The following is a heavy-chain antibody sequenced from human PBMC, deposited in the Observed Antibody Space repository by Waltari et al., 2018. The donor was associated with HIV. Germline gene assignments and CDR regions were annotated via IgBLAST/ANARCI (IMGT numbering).Heavy chain of an antibody. CDR1: GFPFSSYE. CDR2: ISSDGNLK. J-gene: IGHJ6*02. V-gene: IGHV3-48*03. CDR3: ARDMGGYSSSYGLDV. D-gene: IGHD3-16*01. Sequence: EVQLVESGGGLVQPGGSLTLSCVTSGFPFSSYEMTWVRQAPGKGLEWISYISSDGNLKHYADSLKGRLNTSRDDAKNALHLHIDNLRVEDTAIYYCARDMGGYSSSYGLDVWGQGTMVTVSS.